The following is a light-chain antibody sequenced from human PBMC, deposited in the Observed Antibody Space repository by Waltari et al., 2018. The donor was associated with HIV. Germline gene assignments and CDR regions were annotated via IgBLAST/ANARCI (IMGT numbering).Light chain of an antibody. J-gene: IGLJ3*02. V-gene: IGLV2-14*03. CDR1: SSDIGSYNY. CDR2: DVT. Sequence: QSALTQPASVSGSLGQSITFSCTGTSSDIGSYNYVSCYQQHPGKAPKIIIYDVTNRPSGVSNRFSGSKSGNTASLTISGLQAEDEADYYCTSFTSSSAWVFGGGTMLTVL. CDR3: TSFTSSSAWV.